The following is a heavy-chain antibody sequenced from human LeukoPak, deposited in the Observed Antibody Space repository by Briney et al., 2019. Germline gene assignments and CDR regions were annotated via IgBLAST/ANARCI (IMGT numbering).Heavy chain of an antibody. CDR1: GGSFTNYC. CDR2: TRDSVNT. V-gene: IGHV4-59*01. CDR3: ARWHDGGRYFDY. Sequence: SAPLSLTCTVSGGSFTNYCWNWMRQPPGKGLEWIGYTRDSVNTYCNPSLRSRVIISRDTSKNQFSLKLTSATAADTAVYYCARWHDGGRYFDYWGRGTSVTVSS. D-gene: IGHD6-19*01. J-gene: IGHJ4*02.